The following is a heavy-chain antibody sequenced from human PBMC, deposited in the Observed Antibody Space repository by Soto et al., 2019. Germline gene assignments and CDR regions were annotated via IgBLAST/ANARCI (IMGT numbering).Heavy chain of an antibody. V-gene: IGHV4-34*01. CDR3: ARESARYWSSTSCSRQYFQH. CDR2: INHSGST. CDR1: GGSFSGYY. Sequence: QVQLQQWGAGLLKPSETLSLTCAVYGGSFSGYYWSWIRQPPGKGLEWIGEINHSGSTNYNPSLKSRVTISVDTSKNQFSLKLSSVTAADTAVYYCARESARYWSSTSCSRQYFQHWGQGTLVTVSS. J-gene: IGHJ1*01. D-gene: IGHD2-2*01.